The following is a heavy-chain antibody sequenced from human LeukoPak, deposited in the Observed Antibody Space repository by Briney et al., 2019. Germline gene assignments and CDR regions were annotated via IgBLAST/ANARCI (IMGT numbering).Heavy chain of an antibody. V-gene: IGHV1-18*01. Sequence: ASVKVSCKASGYTFTSYGISWVRQAPGQGLEWMGWISAYNGNTNYAQKLQGRVTMTTDTSTTTAYMELRSLRSDDTAVYYCAREGSYYDSSGYDIWGQGTMVTASS. D-gene: IGHD3-22*01. CDR1: GYTFTSYG. CDR3: AREGSYYDSSGYDI. J-gene: IGHJ3*02. CDR2: ISAYNGNT.